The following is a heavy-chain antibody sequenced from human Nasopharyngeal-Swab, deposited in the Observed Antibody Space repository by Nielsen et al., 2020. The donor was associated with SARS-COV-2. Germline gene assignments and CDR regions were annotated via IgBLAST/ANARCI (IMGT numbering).Heavy chain of an antibody. D-gene: IGHD2-2*02. V-gene: IGHV4-34*01. CDR3: ARARVGHCSSTSCYRLWDC. Sequence: SETLSLICAVYGGSFSGYYWSWIRQPPGKGLEWIGEINHSGSTNYNPSLKSRVTISVDTSKNQFSLKLNSVTAADTAVYYCARARVGHCSSTSCYRLWDCWGQGTLVSVSS. CDR1: GGSFSGYY. CDR2: INHSGST. J-gene: IGHJ4*02.